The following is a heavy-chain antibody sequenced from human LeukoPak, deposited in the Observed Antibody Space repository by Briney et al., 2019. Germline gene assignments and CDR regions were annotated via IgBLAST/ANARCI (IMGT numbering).Heavy chain of an antibody. CDR2: IYSGGST. J-gene: IGHJ4*02. V-gene: IGHV3-53*01. D-gene: IGHD3-22*01. CDR1: GFTVSSNY. CDR3: ARGSTYYDSSGQVPFDY. Sequence: SGGSLRLSCAASGFTVSSNYMSWVRQAPGKGLEWVSVIYSGGSTYYADSVKGRSTISRDNSKNTLYLQMNSLRAEDTAVYYCARGSTYYDSSGQVPFDYWGQGTLVTVSS.